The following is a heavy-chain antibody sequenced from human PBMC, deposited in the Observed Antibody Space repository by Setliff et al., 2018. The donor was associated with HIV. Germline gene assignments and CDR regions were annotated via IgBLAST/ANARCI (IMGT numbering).Heavy chain of an antibody. J-gene: IGHJ3*02. CDR2: FIPVLDIP. D-gene: IGHD3-10*01. CDR1: GYTFSSYG. Sequence: SVKVSCKASGYTFSSYGISWVRQAPGQGPEWRGQFIPVLDIPNYAQKFQGRVTITADASSSTMYMELSGLRSGDTAVYYCAGPRGDEAFDIWGQGTMVTVSS. V-gene: IGHV1-69*10. CDR3: AGPRGDEAFDI.